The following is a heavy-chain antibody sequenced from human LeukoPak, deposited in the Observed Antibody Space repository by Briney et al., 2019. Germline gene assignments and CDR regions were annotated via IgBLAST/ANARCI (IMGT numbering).Heavy chain of an antibody. CDR2: INTNTGIP. D-gene: IGHD1-26*01. V-gene: IGHV7-4-1*02. Sequence: ASVKVSCKASGYAFISYDINWVRQATGQGLEWMGWINTNTGIPTFAQGFTGRFVFSLDTSVSTAYLQISSLKADDTAVYYCARVDNSGSYYETSDYWGQGTLVTVSS. CDR1: GYAFISYD. CDR3: ARVDNSGSYYETSDY. J-gene: IGHJ4*02.